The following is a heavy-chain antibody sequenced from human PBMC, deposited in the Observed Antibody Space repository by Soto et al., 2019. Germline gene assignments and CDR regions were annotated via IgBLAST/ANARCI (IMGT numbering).Heavy chain of an antibody. CDR3: ARDGGRHCGGIAY. Sequence: QVQLVQSGAEVKKPGSSVKVSCKASGGTFSSYSINWVRQAPGQGLEWMGEIIPIFGTANYAQKFQGRVTITADESTITDYMELSSLRSEDTAVYYCARDGGRHCGGIAYWGQGTLFPVSS. J-gene: IGHJ4*02. CDR1: GGTFSSYS. CDR2: IIPIFGTA. D-gene: IGHD1-26*01. V-gene: IGHV1-69*01.